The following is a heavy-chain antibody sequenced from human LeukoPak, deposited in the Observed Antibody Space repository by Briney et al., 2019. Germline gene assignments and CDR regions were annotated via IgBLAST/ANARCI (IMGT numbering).Heavy chain of an antibody. D-gene: IGHD6-19*01. Sequence: GGSLRLSCAASGFTFSSYAMSWVRQAPGKGLEWVSAISGSGGSTYYADSVKGRFTISRDNSKNTLYLQMNSLRAEDTAVYYWAKDRGIAVAGIVDYWGQGTLVTVSS. J-gene: IGHJ4*02. V-gene: IGHV3-23*01. CDR2: ISGSGGST. CDR1: GFTFSSYA. CDR3: AKDRGIAVAGIVDY.